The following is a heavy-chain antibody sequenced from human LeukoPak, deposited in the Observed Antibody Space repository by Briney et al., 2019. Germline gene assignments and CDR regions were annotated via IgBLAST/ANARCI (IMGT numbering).Heavy chain of an antibody. J-gene: IGHJ4*02. CDR2: INHSGST. V-gene: IGHV4-34*01. Sequence: PGGSLRLSCAASGFTFSSYWMHWIRQPPGKGLEWIGEINHSGSTNYNPSLKSRVTISVDTSKNQFSLKLSSVTAADTAVYYCARLAVVTKFDYWGQGTLVTVSS. CDR3: ARLAVVTKFDY. CDR1: GFTFSSYW. D-gene: IGHD3-22*01.